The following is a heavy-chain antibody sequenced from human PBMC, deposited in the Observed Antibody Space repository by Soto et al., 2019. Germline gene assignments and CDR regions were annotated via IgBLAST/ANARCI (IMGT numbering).Heavy chain of an antibody. V-gene: IGHV3-23*01. J-gene: IGHJ5*02. CDR2: ISGSGGST. CDR1: GFTFSSYA. CDR3: AKRGNWQYGPDNSSDH. D-gene: IGHD1-20*01. Sequence: GGSLRHSCAASGFTFSSYAMSWVRQAPGKGLEWVSAISGSGGSTYYADSVKGRFTISRDNSKNTLYLQMNSLRAEDTAVYYFAKRGNWQYGPDNSSDHWGQLTLVTV.